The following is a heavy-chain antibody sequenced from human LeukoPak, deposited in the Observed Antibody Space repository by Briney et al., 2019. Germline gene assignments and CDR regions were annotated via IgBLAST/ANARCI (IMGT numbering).Heavy chain of an antibody. J-gene: IGHJ3*02. CDR2: ISYDGSNK. V-gene: IGHV3-30*18. CDR1: GFTFSSYG. CDR3: VKDWGVLPDYSADGFDI. Sequence: GGSLRPSCAASGFTFSSYGMHWVRQAPGKGLEWVAVISYDGSNKYYADSVKGRFTISRDNSKNTLYLQMNILRVEDTAVYYCVKDWGVLPDYSADGFDIWGPGTVVTVSS. D-gene: IGHD4-11*01.